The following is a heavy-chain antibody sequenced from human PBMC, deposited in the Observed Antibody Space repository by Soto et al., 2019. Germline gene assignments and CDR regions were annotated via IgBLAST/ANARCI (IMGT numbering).Heavy chain of an antibody. V-gene: IGHV3-21*01. J-gene: IGHJ6*02. CDR1: GFIFSSYT. CDR3: ARDPRYGSGSYPSGYYYGMDV. CDR2: ISSSSAHI. Sequence: PGGSLRLSCAASGFIFSSYTMNWVRQAPGKGLEWVSSISSSSAHIYYADSVRGRFTISRDNGKNSLYLQMNSLRAEDTAVYYCARDPRYGSGSYPSGYYYGMDVWGQGTTVTVSS. D-gene: IGHD3-10*01.